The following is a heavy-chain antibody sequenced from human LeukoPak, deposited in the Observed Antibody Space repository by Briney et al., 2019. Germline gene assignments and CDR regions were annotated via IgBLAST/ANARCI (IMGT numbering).Heavy chain of an antibody. CDR3: AELGITMIGGV. J-gene: IGHJ6*04. Sequence: GGSLRLSCVASGFTFSNYGMNWVRQAPGKGLEWVSGIVGSGVTTYYADSVKGRFTISRDNAKNSLYLQMNSLRAEDTAVYYCAELGITMIGGVWGKGTTVTISS. CDR1: GFTFSNYG. D-gene: IGHD3-10*02. V-gene: IGHV3-23*01. CDR2: IVGSGVTT.